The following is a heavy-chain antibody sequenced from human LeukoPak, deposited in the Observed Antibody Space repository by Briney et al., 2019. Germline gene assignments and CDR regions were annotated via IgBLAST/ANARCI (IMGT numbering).Heavy chain of an antibody. D-gene: IGHD6-19*01. CDR2: ISSSSSYI. V-gene: IGHV3-21*01. CDR3: ARDGGIAVAGDAFDI. J-gene: IGHJ3*02. CDR1: GFTFSSYE. Sequence: PGGTLRLSCAASGFTFSSYEMNWVRQAPGKGLEWVSSISSSSSYIYYADSVKGRFTFSRDNAKNSLYLQMNSLRAEDTAVYYCARDGGIAVAGDAFDIWGQGTMVTVSS.